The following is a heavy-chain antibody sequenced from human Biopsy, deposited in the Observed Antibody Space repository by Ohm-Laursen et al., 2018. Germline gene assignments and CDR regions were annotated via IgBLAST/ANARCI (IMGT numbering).Heavy chain of an antibody. V-gene: IGHV1-69*06. D-gene: IGHD3-9*01. CDR2: NIPILGTG. CDR3: ATKLTGYFHH. Sequence: GASVKVSCKAPGGTFGKYGVNWVRQAPGQGLEWLGGNIPILGTGNYAPMFHGRVTVVADTSTSTATMELRSLRPDDTAVYYCATKLTGYFHHWGQGTLVIVSS. J-gene: IGHJ1*01. CDR1: GGTFGKYG.